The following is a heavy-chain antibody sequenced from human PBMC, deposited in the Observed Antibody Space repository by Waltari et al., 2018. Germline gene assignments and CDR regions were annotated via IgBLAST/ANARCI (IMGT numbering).Heavy chain of an antibody. J-gene: IGHJ5*02. D-gene: IGHD2-15*01. V-gene: IGHV7-4-1*02. CDR2: INTTTGNP. CDR1: GYTFTSYA. CDR3: ARGGTQAGYCSGGSCQNWFDP. Sequence: QVQLVQSGSELKKPGASVKVSCKASGYTFTSYAMNWVRQAPGQGLEWMGWINTTTGNPTYAQGFTGRFVFSLDTSVSTAYLQISSLKAEDTAVYYCARGGTQAGYCSGGSCQNWFDPWGQGTLVTVSS.